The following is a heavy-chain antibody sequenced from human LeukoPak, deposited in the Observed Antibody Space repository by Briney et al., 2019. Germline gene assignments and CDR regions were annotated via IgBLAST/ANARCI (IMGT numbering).Heavy chain of an antibody. Sequence: GGSLRLSCAASGFTFSSYEMNWVRQAPGKGLEWVSYISSSGSTIYYADSVKGRFTISRDNAKTSLYLQMNSLRAEDTAVYYCARLHCDGGTCYSGFDYWGQGTLVTVSS. CDR2: ISSSGSTI. CDR3: ARLHCDGGTCYSGFDY. D-gene: IGHD2-15*01. V-gene: IGHV3-48*03. J-gene: IGHJ4*02. CDR1: GFTFSSYE.